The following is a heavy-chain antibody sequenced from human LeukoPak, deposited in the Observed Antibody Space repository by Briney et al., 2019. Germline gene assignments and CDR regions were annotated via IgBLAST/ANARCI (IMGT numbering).Heavy chain of an antibody. CDR1: GGSFSGYY. CDR2: TNHSGST. CDR3: ARGNYDGRFFDI. V-gene: IGHV4-34*01. Sequence: SETLSLTCAVYGGSFSGYYWSWIRQPPGKGLEWIGETNHSGSTNYNPSLKSRVTISVDTSKNQFSLKLSSVTAADTAVYYCARGNYDGRFFDIWGQGTMVTVSS. J-gene: IGHJ3*02. D-gene: IGHD3-22*01.